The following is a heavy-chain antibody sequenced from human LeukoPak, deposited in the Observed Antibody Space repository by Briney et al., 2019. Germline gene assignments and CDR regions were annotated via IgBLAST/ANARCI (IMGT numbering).Heavy chain of an antibody. V-gene: IGHV3-49*04. CDR3: TRDSSGPAVP. Sequence: GGSLRLSCTASGFSFGDNAMTWVRQAPGKGLEWVGFIRSKTYGGTTEYAASVKGRFTISRDDSKSIAYLQMNHLKTEDTAVYYCTRDSSGPAVPWGQGTLVTVSS. CDR2: IRSKTYGGTT. J-gene: IGHJ5*02. CDR1: GFSFGDNA. D-gene: IGHD5-12*01.